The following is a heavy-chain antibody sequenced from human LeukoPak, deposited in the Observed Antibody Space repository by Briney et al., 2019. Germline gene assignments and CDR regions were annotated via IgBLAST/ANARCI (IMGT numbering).Heavy chain of an antibody. CDR3: ARGHHIVVVTATLEVYYGMDV. V-gene: IGHV1-8*01. Sequence: ASVKVSCKASGYTFTSYDINWVRQATGQGLEWMGWMNPNSGNTGYAQKFQGRVTMTRNTSISTAYMELSSLRSEDTAVYYCARGHHIVVVTATLEVYYGMDVWGQGTTVTVSS. J-gene: IGHJ6*02. CDR1: GYTFTSYD. CDR2: MNPNSGNT. D-gene: IGHD2-21*02.